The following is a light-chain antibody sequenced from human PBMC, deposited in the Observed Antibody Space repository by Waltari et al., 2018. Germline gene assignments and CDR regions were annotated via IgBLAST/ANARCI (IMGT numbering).Light chain of an antibody. V-gene: IGKV1-39*01. J-gene: IGKJ1*01. CDR1: QSSTNY. Sequence: TCRARQSSTNYLNWYQQRPGEAPKLLIHTASSLQSGVPSRFSGSGSGTDFSLTISTLQPEDFATYYCQQSYSFPRTFGQGTKVEI. CDR3: QQSYSFPRT. CDR2: TAS.